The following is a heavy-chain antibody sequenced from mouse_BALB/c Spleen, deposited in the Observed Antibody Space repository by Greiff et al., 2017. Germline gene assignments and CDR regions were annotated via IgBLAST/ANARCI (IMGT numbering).Heavy chain of an antibody. CDR1: GYAFSSYW. CDR2: IYPGDGDT. V-gene: IGHV1-80*01. CDR3: ARGGIYYDYDDFAY. Sequence: QVQLKESGAELVRPGSSVKISCKASGYAFSSYWMNWVKQRPGQGLEWIGQIYPGDGDTNYNGKFKGKATLTADKSSSTAYMQLSSLTSEDSAVYFCARGGIYYDYDDFAYWGQGTLVTVSA. D-gene: IGHD2-4*01. J-gene: IGHJ3*01.